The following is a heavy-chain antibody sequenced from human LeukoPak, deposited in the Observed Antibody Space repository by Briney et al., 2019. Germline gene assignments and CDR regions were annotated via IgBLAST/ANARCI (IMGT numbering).Heavy chain of an antibody. CDR1: GFTFSSYD. CDR2: ISGSGNTI. D-gene: IGHD3-10*01. CDR3: ARESRLDYYSGSYTDY. J-gene: IGHJ4*02. Sequence: PGESLRVSCAASGFTFSSYDMSWVRQVPGKGLEWVSYISGSGNTIHYADSVRGRFTISRDNAKNSLYLLMNSLGAGDTAVYYCARESRLDYYSGSYTDYWGQGTLVAVSS. V-gene: IGHV3-48*03.